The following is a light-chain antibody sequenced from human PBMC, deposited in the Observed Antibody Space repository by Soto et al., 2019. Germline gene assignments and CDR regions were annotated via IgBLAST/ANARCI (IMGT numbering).Light chain of an antibody. J-gene: IGKJ1*01. Sequence: EIVLTQSPATLSSFPGDRVTLSCRASQAVNTRLAWYQHRPGQAPRLLIYLASNRAAGVPARFSGSGSGTDFSLTSSDVEPEDSAVYYCHQRQSWPWTFGQGTTVDI. V-gene: IGKV3-11*01. CDR2: LAS. CDR1: QAVNTR. CDR3: HQRQSWPWT.